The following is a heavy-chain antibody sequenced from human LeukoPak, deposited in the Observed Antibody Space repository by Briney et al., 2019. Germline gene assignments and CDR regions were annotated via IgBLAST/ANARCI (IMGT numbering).Heavy chain of an antibody. Sequence: GASVKVSFKASGYIFSNYEIHWVRQAPGQRLEWLGWIHPGNGNTRYSQKFQDRVAITRDTSATTAYMELDNLRSEDTAIYYCATVAAAAGTYWGQGTLVAVSS. CDR2: IHPGNGNT. J-gene: IGHJ4*02. CDR1: GYIFSNYE. CDR3: ATVAAAAGTY. V-gene: IGHV1-3*01. D-gene: IGHD6-13*01.